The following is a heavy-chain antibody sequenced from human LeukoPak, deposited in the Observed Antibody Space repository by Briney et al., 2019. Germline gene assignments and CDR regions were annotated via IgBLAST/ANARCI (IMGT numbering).Heavy chain of an antibody. J-gene: IGHJ4*02. D-gene: IGHD2-21*01. CDR2: MYYRGTT. Sequence: PSETLSLTCSVSGGSISSSSYYWGWIPPSPGKGLGWIGGMYYRGTTYQNSSLKSRVTLSIDTSNNQFSLKLTSVTAADTAVYYCVREYSRSVVAGSRPDLWGQGLLVTVSS. CDR3: VREYSRSVVAGSRPDL. CDR1: GGSISSSSYY. V-gene: IGHV4-39*02.